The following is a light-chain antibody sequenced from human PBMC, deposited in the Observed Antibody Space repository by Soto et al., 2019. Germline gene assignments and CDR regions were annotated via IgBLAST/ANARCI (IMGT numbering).Light chain of an antibody. J-gene: IGLJ2*01. CDR3: SSYAGINNFDVV. CDR2: EVS. Sequence: QSALTQPPSASGSPGQSVTISCTGTSSDVGRYNYVSWYQQHPGKAPKLMIYEVSKRPSGIPDRFSGSKFGNTASLTVSGLQAEGEAHYYCSSYAGINNFDVVFGGGTKLTVL. V-gene: IGLV2-8*01. CDR1: SSDVGRYNY.